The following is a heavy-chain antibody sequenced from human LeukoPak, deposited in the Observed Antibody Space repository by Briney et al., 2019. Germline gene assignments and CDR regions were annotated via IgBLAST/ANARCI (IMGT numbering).Heavy chain of an antibody. CDR1: GFTVSNYW. D-gene: IGHD3-10*01. CDR3: ARDGRGSYGSGAFDI. J-gene: IGHJ3*02. V-gene: IGHV3-7*01. Sequence: SGGSLRLSCAASGFTVSNYWMNWVRRAPGKGLEWVANINQDGSEKHYVDSVKGRFTISRDNAKSSLYLQMNSLRAEDTAVYYCARDGRGSYGSGAFDIWGQGTMVTVSS. CDR2: INQDGSEK.